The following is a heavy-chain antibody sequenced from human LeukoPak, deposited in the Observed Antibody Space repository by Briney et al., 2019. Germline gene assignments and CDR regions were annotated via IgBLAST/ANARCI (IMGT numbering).Heavy chain of an antibody. CDR2: IYYSGST. CDR1: GGSISSGDYY. V-gene: IGHV4-30-4*08. J-gene: IGHJ4*02. D-gene: IGHD5-12*01. CDR3: ASTLRGWSGYDFGY. Sequence: SETLSLTCTVSGGSISSGDYYWSWIRQPPGKGLEWIGYIYYSGSTYYNPSLKSRVTISVDTSKNQFSLKLSSVTAADTAVYCCASTLRGWSGYDFGYWGQGTLVTVSS.